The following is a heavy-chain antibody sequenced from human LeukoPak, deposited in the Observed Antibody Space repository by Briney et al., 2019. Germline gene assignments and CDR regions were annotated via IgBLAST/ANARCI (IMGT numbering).Heavy chain of an antibody. CDR3: ARGRGSMDY. Sequence: NPSETLSLTCAVYGGSFSGYYWSWIRQPPGKGLEWIGEINRSGSTNYNPSLKSRVTISADTSKNQFSLKLSSVTAADTAVYYCARGRGSMDYWGQGTLVTVSS. CDR1: GGSFSGYY. V-gene: IGHV4-34*01. D-gene: IGHD2/OR15-2a*01. CDR2: INRSGST. J-gene: IGHJ4*02.